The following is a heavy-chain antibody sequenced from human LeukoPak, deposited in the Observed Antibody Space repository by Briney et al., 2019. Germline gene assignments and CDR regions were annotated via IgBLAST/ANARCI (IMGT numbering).Heavy chain of an antibody. V-gene: IGHV1-2*02. D-gene: IGHD1-7*01. CDR1: GYTFTGYY. CDR3: ARNGRYNWNYGRHWFGP. CDR2: INPNSGGT. J-gene: IGHJ5*02. Sequence: ASVKVSCKASGYTFTGYYMHWVRQAPGQGLEWMGWINPNSGGTNYAQKFQGRVTMTRDTSISTAYMELSRLRSDDTAAYYCARNGRYNWNYGRHWFGPWGQGTLVTVSS.